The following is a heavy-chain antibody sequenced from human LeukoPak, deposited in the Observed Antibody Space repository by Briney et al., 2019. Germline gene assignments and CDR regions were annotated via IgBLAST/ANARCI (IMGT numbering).Heavy chain of an antibody. Sequence: SETLSLTCTVSGGSIRSGSYYWSWIRQPAGKGLEWIGRIYTSGSTNYNPSLKSRVTISVDTSKNQFSLKLSSVTAADTAVYYCARDLYYYDSSGYYLWGFDIWGRGTMVTVSS. D-gene: IGHD3-22*01. J-gene: IGHJ3*02. CDR3: ARDLYYYDSSGYYLWGFDI. V-gene: IGHV4-61*02. CDR2: IYTSGST. CDR1: GGSIRSGSYY.